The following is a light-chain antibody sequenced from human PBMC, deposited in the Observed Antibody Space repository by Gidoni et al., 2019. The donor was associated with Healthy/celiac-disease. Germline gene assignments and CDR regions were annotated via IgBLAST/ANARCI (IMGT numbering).Light chain of an antibody. Sequence: IVMTQAPDSLAVSLGERATINCKSSQSVLYSSNNKNYLAWYQQKPGQPPKLLIYWASTRESGVPDRFSGSGSGTDFTLTISSLQAEDVAVYSCQQYYSTPQTFGQGTKVEIK. V-gene: IGKV4-1*01. CDR1: QSVLYSSNNKNY. J-gene: IGKJ1*01. CDR3: QQYYSTPQT. CDR2: WAS.